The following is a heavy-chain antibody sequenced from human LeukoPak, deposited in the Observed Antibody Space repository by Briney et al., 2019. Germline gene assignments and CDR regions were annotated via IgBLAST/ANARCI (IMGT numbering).Heavy chain of an antibody. D-gene: IGHD4-17*01. Sequence: PSETLSLTCTASGGSISSSSYYWGWIRQPPGTGLEWIGSIYYSGSTYYNPSLKSRVTISVDTSKNQFSLKLSSVTAADTAVYYCARRDYADAFDIWGQGTMVTVSS. CDR1: GGSISSSSYY. CDR2: IYYSGST. J-gene: IGHJ3*02. V-gene: IGHV4-39*01. CDR3: ARRDYADAFDI.